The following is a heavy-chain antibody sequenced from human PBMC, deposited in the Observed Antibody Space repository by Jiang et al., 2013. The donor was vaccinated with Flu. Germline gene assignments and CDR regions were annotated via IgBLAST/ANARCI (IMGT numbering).Heavy chain of an antibody. D-gene: IGHD2-21*02. J-gene: IGHJ6*01. CDR2: IYYSGST. Sequence: LLKPSETLSLTCTVSGGSISSYYWSWIRQPPGKGLEWIGYIYYSGSTNYNPSLKSRVTISVDTSKNQFSLKLSSVTAADTAVYYCARLGCGGDCYWVGYYGMDVWGKGPRSPSPQ. V-gene: IGHV4-59*08. CDR3: ARLGCGGDCYWVGYYGMDV. CDR1: GGSISSYY.